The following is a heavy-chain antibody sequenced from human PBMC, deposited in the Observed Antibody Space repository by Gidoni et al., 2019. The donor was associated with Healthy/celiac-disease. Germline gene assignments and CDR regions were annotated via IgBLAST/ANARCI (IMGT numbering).Heavy chain of an antibody. J-gene: IGHJ4*02. Sequence: QVQLQESGPGLVKPSGTLSLTCAVSGGSISSSNWWSWVRQPPGKGLEWIGEIYHSGSTNYNPSLKSRVTISVYKSKNQFSLKLSSVTAADTAVYYCASHPRGVAARRGDFDYWGQGTLVTVSS. CDR3: ASHPRGVAARRGDFDY. CDR1: GGSISSSNW. V-gene: IGHV4-4*02. CDR2: IYHSGST. D-gene: IGHD6-6*01.